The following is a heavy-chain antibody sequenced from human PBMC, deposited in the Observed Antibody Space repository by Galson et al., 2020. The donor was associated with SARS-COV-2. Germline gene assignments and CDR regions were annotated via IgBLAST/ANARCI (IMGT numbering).Heavy chain of an antibody. D-gene: IGHD3-16*01. J-gene: IGHJ4*02. CDR2: IYPGDSDT. V-gene: IGHV5-51*01. CDR1: GYSFTRYW. CDR3: ARPRGGTVGGVFHFDA. Sequence: GESLKISCKASGYSFTRYWIAWVRQMPGKGLEWMGIIYPGDSDTRYNPSFQGQVTISADKSISTAYLQWSSLKASDTAMYYCARPRGGTVGGVFHFDAWGQGTLVTVSS.